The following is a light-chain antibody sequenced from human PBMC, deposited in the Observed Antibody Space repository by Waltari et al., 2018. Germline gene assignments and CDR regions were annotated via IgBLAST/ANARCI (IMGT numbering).Light chain of an antibody. CDR2: WAS. CDR1: QTILSSSSNKNF. J-gene: IGKJ1*01. V-gene: IGKV4-1*01. CDR3: QQYVSIPGT. Sequence: DIVLTQSPDSLAVSLGERATLTCKSRQTILSSSSNKNFLAWYHQKPGQPPKLLIYWASTRQSAVPDRFSGSESETDFTHTISNLQAEDVAVYYCQQYVSIPGTFDQGTTVEIK.